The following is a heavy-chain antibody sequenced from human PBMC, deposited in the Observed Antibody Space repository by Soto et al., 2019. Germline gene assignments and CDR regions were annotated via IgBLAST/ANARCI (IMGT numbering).Heavy chain of an antibody. CDR1: GYTFTDYY. D-gene: IGHD3-10*01. J-gene: IGHJ4*02. V-gene: IGHV1-2*04. Sequence: QVQLVQSGAEVKKPGASVKVSCKASGYTFTDYYLHWVRQAPGQGLEWMGWINPNSGGTHYAQKFQGWVTMTRDTSSTTASMELNRLPSDATAVYYCARDWGHSYGSGSFPSPRPSDIWGQGTLVTVSS. CDR2: INPNSGGT. CDR3: ARDWGHSYGSGSFPSPRPSDI.